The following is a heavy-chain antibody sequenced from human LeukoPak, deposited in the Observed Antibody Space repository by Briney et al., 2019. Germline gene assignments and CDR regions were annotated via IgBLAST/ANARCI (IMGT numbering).Heavy chain of an antibody. CDR3: ARHTVVAGIN. Sequence: SETLSLTCTVSGGSISSYYWSWIRQPPGKGLEWIGYIYYSGSTNYNPSLTSQVTISVDTSKNQFSLKLSSVTAADTAVYYCARHTVVAGINWGQGTLVTVSS. CDR1: GGSISSYY. J-gene: IGHJ4*02. D-gene: IGHD6-19*01. CDR2: IYYSGST. V-gene: IGHV4-59*08.